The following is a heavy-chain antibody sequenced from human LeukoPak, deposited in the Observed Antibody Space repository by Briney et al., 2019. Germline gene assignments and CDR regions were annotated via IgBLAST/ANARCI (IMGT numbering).Heavy chain of an antibody. D-gene: IGHD5-18*01. V-gene: IGHV3-66*01. J-gene: IGHJ4*02. CDR2: IYGGGST. Sequence: GGSLRLSCAASGFTVSSNYMRWVRQTPGKGLEWVSVIYGGGSTYYADSVMGRFIISRDTSKNTLYLQMNSLRAEDTAVYYCAREGRGHNYGVYYFDYWGQGTLVTVSS. CDR3: AREGRGHNYGVYYFDY. CDR1: GFTVSSNY.